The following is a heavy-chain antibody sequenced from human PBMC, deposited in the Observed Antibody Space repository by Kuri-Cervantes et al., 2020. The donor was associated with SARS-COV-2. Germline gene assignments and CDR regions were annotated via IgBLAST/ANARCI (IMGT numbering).Heavy chain of an antibody. CDR3: ARGSNYYDSSGYYS. Sequence: LSLSCAASRFTFSSYAMHWVRQAPGKGLEWVAVISYDGSNKYYADSVKGRFTISRDNAKNSLYLQMNSLRDEDTAVYYCARGSNYYDSSGYYSWGQGTLVTVSS. CDR1: RFTFSSYA. V-gene: IGHV3-30-3*01. D-gene: IGHD3-22*01. CDR2: ISYDGSNK. J-gene: IGHJ4*02.